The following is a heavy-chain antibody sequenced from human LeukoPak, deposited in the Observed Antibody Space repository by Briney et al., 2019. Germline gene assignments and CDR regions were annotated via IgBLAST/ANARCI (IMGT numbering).Heavy chain of an antibody. Sequence: GGSLRLSCAASGFTVSSNHMSWVRQAPGKGLEWVSVIYSGGSTYYADSVKGRFTISRDNSKNTLYLQMNSLRAEDTAVYYCARDQGSSWYYEETINPRYGMDVWGQGTTVTVSS. V-gene: IGHV3-66*01. J-gene: IGHJ6*02. D-gene: IGHD6-13*01. CDR3: ARDQGSSWYYEETINPRYGMDV. CDR2: IYSGGST. CDR1: GFTVSSNH.